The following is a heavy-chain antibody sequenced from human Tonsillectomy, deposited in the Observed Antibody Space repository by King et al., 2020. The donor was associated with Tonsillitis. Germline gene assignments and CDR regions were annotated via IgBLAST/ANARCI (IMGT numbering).Heavy chain of an antibody. CDR2: ISAYNGNT. CDR3: ARDEPYYMITFNVGAFDI. CDR1: GYTFTSYG. V-gene: IGHV1-18*04. J-gene: IGHJ3*02. Sequence: QLVQSGAEVKKPGASVKVSCKASGYTFTSYGISWVRQAPGQGLEWMGWISAYNGNTNYAQKLQGRVTMTTDTSTSTAYMELRSLRSDDTAVYYCARDEPYYMITFNVGAFDIWGQGTMVTVSS. D-gene: IGHD3-16*01.